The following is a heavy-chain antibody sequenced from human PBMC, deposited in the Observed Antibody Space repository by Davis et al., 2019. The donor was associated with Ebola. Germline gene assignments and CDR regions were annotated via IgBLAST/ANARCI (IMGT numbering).Heavy chain of an antibody. J-gene: IGHJ4*02. CDR1: GFTFSSYG. CDR3: AKLSWS. Sequence: GGSLRLSCAASGFTFSSYGMHWVRQAPGKGLEWVAVISYDGSNKYYADSVKGRFTISRDNSKNTLYLQMNSLRAEDTAVYYCAKLSWSWGQGTLVTVSS. V-gene: IGHV3-30*18. D-gene: IGHD2-15*01. CDR2: ISYDGSNK.